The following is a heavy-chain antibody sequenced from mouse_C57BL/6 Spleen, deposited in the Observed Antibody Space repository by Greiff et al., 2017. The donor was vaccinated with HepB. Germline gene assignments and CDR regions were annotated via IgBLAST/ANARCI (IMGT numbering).Heavy chain of an antibody. Sequence: VQLQESGAELVKPGASVKISCKASGYAFSSYWMNWVKQRPGKGLEWIGQIYPGDGDTNYNGKFKGKATLTADKSSSTAYMQLSSLTSEDSAVYFCASGDSNFPLDYWGQGTTLTVSS. CDR3: ASGDSNFPLDY. J-gene: IGHJ2*01. V-gene: IGHV1-80*01. CDR1: GYAFSSYW. D-gene: IGHD2-5*01. CDR2: IYPGDGDT.